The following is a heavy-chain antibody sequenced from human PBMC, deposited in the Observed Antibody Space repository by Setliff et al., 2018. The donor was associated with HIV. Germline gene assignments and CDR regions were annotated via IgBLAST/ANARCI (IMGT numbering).Heavy chain of an antibody. Sequence: GGSLRLSCAASGFTFSGSAMHWVRQASGKGLEWVGRIRSKGYGSATAYAASVKGRFTISRDDSKYTAYLQMDSLKTEDTAVYYCTRHSTDPWSLLDYWGQGTLVTVSS. V-gene: IGHV3-73*01. D-gene: IGHD1-1*01. CDR3: TRHSTDPWSLLDY. CDR1: GFTFSGSA. J-gene: IGHJ4*02. CDR2: IRSKGYGSAT.